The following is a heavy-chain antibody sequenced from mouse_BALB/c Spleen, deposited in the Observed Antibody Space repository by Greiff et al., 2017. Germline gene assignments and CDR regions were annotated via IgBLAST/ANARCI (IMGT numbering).Heavy chain of an antibody. V-gene: IGHV5-17*02. CDR1: GFTFSSFG. Sequence: VQLKQSGGGLVQPGGSRKLSCAASGFTFSSFGMHWVRQAPEKGLEWVAYISSGSSTIYYADTVKGRFTISRDNPKNTLFLQMTSLRSEDTAMYYCARSNPLNYYGSSFYFDYWGQGTTLTVSS. J-gene: IGHJ2*01. CDR3: ARSNPLNYYGSSFYFDY. D-gene: IGHD1-1*01. CDR2: ISSGSSTI.